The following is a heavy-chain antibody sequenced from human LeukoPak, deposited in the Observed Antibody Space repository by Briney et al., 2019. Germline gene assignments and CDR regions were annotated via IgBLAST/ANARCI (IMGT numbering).Heavy chain of an antibody. CDR3: ARGPANGGYGVDY. D-gene: IGHD5-12*01. J-gene: IGHJ4*02. CDR2: INSDGTST. V-gene: IGHV3-74*01. Sequence: GGPLRLSCAASGFTFRRHWMHWVRQAPGKGLVWVARINSDGTSTSYADSVKGRFTISRDSATLYLQMNSLTAEDTAVYYCARGPANGGYGVDYWGQGTLVTVSS. CDR1: GFTFRRHW.